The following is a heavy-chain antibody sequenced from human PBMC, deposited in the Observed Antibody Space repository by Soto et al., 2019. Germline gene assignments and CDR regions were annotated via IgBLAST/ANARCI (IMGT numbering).Heavy chain of an antibody. CDR1: GGSISSSNW. Sequence: SETLSLTCAVSGGSISSSNWWRWVRQPPGKGLEWIGEIYHSGSTNYNPSLKSRVTISVDKSKNQFSLKLSSVTAADTAVYYCXRDGLYYYGSGSYSLGYWGQGTLVTVSS. V-gene: IGHV4-4*02. CDR3: XRDGLYYYGSGSYSLGY. J-gene: IGHJ4*02. D-gene: IGHD3-10*01. CDR2: IYHSGST.